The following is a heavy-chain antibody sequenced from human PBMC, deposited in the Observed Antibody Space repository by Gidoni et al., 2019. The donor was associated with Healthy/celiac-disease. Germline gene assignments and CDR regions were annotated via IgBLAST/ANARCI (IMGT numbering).Heavy chain of an antibody. Sequence: EVQLVESGGGVVQPGGSLRLSCAASGFTFDDYAMHWVRQAPGKGLEWVSLISGDGGSTYYADSVKGRFTISRDNSKNSLYLQMNSLRTEDTALYYCAKGIAAAGIGYGMDVWGQGTTVTVSS. V-gene: IGHV3-43*02. CDR3: AKGIAAAGIGYGMDV. CDR2: ISGDGGST. CDR1: GFTFDDYA. D-gene: IGHD6-13*01. J-gene: IGHJ6*02.